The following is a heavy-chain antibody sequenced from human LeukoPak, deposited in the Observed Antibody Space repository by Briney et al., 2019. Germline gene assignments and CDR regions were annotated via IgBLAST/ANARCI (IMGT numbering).Heavy chain of an antibody. CDR1: GGTFNSYA. CDR3: ARDYTSPYSSSWYEADYYYGMDV. J-gene: IGHJ6*02. V-gene: IGHV1-69*04. Sequence: SVKVSCKASGGTFNSYAISWVRQAPGQGLEWMGRIIPILGIANYAQKFQGRVTITADKSTSTAYMELSSLRSEDTAVYYCARDYTSPYSSSWYEADYYYGMDVWGQGTTVTVSS. D-gene: IGHD6-13*01. CDR2: IIPILGIA.